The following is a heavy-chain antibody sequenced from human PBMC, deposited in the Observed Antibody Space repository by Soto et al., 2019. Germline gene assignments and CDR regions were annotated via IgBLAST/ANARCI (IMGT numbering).Heavy chain of an antibody. CDR3: ARGGYGGNSSPAADCFDI. D-gene: IGHD4-17*01. Sequence: GGSLRLSCAASGFIVSNNYMNWVRQAPGKGLEWVSVIYTGGRTSHGDSVKGRFTISRDSSKNTLYLQMNSLRVEDTAVYYCARGGYGGNSSPAADCFDIWGRGTMVTVSS. CDR2: IYTGGRT. V-gene: IGHV3-53*01. CDR1: GFIVSNNY. J-gene: IGHJ3*02.